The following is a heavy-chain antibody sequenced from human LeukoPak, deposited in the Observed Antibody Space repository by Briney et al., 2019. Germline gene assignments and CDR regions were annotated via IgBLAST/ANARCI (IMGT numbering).Heavy chain of an antibody. CDR1: GGSISSTNW. V-gene: IGHV4-4*02. J-gene: IGHJ4*02. CDR2: VHLSGRT. Sequence: SSETLSLTCGVSGGSISSTNWWTWVRQPPGEGLEWIGEVHLSGRTNYNPSLESRVTMSVDMSENHISLKLTSVTAADTAVYYCAREGGPYRPLDYSGQGTLVTVSS. CDR3: AREGGPYRPLDY.